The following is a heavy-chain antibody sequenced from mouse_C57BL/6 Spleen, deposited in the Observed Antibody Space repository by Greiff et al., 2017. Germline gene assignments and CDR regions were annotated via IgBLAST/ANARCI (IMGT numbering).Heavy chain of an antibody. D-gene: IGHD1-1*01. CDR3: TTDSSWFAY. Sequence: EVQLQQSGAELVRPGASVKLSCTASGFNIKDDYMHWVKQRPEQGLEWIGWIDPENGDTAYASKFQGKATITADTSSNTAYLQLSCLTSEDTAVYYCTTDSSWFAYWGQGTMVTVSA. CDR2: IDPENGDT. J-gene: IGHJ3*01. CDR1: GFNIKDDY. V-gene: IGHV14-4*01.